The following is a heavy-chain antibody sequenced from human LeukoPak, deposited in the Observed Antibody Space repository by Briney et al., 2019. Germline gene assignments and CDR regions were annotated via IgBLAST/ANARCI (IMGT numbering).Heavy chain of an antibody. CDR1: GFTFSSFG. V-gene: IGHV3-48*02. CDR3: ARGVGAFDY. CDR2: ISGSGTTI. D-gene: IGHD1-26*01. J-gene: IGHJ4*02. Sequence: GGSLRLSCAASGFTFSSFGMNWVRQAPGKGLEWVSYISGSGTTIYYADSVKGRFTISRDNAKKSLYLQMNSLRDDDTALYYCARGVGAFDYWGQGSLVTASS.